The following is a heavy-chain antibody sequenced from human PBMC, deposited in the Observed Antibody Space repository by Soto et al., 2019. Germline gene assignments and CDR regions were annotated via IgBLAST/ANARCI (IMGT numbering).Heavy chain of an antibody. CDR1: GFTFSSYS. D-gene: IGHD2-15*01. J-gene: IGHJ6*03. CDR3: ARGSVVVVAATSYYYYYYMDV. CDR2: ISSSSSYI. V-gene: IGHV3-21*01. Sequence: GGSLRLSCAASGFTFSSYSMNWVRQAPGKGLEWVSSISSSSSYIYYADSVKGRFTISRDNAKNSLYLQMNSLRAEDTAVYYCARGSVVVVAATSYYYYYYMDVWGKGTTVTVSS.